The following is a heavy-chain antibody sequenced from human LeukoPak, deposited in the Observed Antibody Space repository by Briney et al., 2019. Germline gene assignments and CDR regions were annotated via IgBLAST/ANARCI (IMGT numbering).Heavy chain of an antibody. J-gene: IGHJ4*02. CDR3: ARDDGSGWPSY. D-gene: IGHD6-19*01. CDR2: INPNSGGT. V-gene: IGHV1-2*04. CDR1: GYTFTGYY. Sequence: ASVKVSCKASGYTFTGYYMRWVRQAPGQGLEWMGWINPNSGGTNYAQEFQGWVTMTRDTSISTAYMELSRLRSDDTAVYYCARDDGSGWPSYWGQGTLVTVSS.